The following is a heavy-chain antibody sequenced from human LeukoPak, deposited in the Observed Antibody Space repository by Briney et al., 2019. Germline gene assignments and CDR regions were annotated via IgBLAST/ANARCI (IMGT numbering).Heavy chain of an antibody. V-gene: IGHV3-30*01. D-gene: IGHD2-8*01. Sequence: GGSLRLSCAASGFTFSSYAMHWVRQAPGKGLEGVAVISYDGSNKYYADSVKGRFTISRDNSKNTLYLQMNSLRAEDTAVYYCAIDAQMCLLIPWGQGTLVTVSS. CDR3: AIDAQMCLLIP. CDR1: GFTFSSYA. CDR2: ISYDGSNK. J-gene: IGHJ4*02.